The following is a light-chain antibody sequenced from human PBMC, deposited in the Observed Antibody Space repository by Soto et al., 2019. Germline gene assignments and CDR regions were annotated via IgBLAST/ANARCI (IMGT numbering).Light chain of an antibody. CDR3: ATWDDSLNGQV. Sequence: QSVLTQPPSVSGAPRQRVTISCSGSRSNIGNNAVNWYQQFPGRAPKLLIYYDDLLPSGVSDRFSGSKSGTSASLAISGLQSEVEADYYCATWDDSLNGQVFGGGTKLTVL. CDR1: RSNIGNNA. J-gene: IGLJ2*01. V-gene: IGLV1-36*01. CDR2: YDD.